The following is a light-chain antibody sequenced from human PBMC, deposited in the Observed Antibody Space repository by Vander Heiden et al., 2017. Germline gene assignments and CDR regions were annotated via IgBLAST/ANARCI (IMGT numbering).Light chain of an antibody. V-gene: IGKV1-39*01. CDR2: AAS. Sequence: DIQMTQSPSSLSASVGDRVTIACRASQRISTYLNWYQQRPGTAPKLLIYAASSLLSGVPSRFSGSASGTDFTLTISSLQPEDFATYYCQRSDSTRQTFGHGTKVDIK. CDR1: QRISTY. CDR3: QRSDSTRQT. J-gene: IGKJ3*01.